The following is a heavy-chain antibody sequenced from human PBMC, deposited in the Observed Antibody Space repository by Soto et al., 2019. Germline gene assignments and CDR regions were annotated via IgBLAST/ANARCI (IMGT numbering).Heavy chain of an antibody. CDR2: ISGYNGDI. J-gene: IGHJ4*02. CDR1: GYTFNRHG. CDR3: ARVRIVGAREIDF. Sequence: QVHLVQSGGEVKKPGASVKVSCKASGYTFNRHGITWVRQAPGQGLEWMGWISGYNGDINYEQKFQGRVTLSLDTLPSTVYLALTSLRFAAPAVYYCARVRIVGAREIDFWGQGTLVTVSS. D-gene: IGHD1-26*01. V-gene: IGHV1-18*04.